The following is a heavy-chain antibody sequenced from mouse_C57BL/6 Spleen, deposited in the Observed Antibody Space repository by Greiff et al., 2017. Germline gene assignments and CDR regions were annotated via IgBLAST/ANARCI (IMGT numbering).Heavy chain of an antibody. D-gene: IGHD2-2*01. CDR1: GFTFSSYA. CDR3: ARDRGMVNPWFAY. V-gene: IGHV5-4*01. J-gene: IGHJ3*01. Sequence: EVMLVESGGGLVKPGGSLKLSCAASGFTFSSYAMSWVRQTPEKRLEWVATISDGGSYTYYPDNVKGRFTISRDNAKNNLYLQMSHLKSEDTAMYYCARDRGMVNPWFAYWGQGTLVTVSA. CDR2: ISDGGSYT.